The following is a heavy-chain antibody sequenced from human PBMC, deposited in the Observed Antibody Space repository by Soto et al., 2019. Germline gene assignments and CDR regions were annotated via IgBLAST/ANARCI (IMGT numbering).Heavy chain of an antibody. CDR1: GLSLNTTAVG. Sequence: SCPTPVNPTQTLTLTFTLSGLSLNTTAVGVGWVRQPPGKALEWLAVIYWNDAKRYSPSLKSRLTLTKDTSKNQVVLTMTNMDPVDTATYYCGHWSYSTGWSDYWGQGALVTVSS. V-gene: IGHV2-5*01. CDR2: IYWNDAK. D-gene: IGHD6-19*01. J-gene: IGHJ4*02. CDR3: GHWSYSTGWSDY.